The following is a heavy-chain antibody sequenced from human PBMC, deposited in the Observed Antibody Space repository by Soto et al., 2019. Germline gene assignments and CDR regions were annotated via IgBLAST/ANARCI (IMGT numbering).Heavy chain of an antibody. D-gene: IGHD6-13*01. Sequence: SVKVSCKASGGTFSSYAISWVRQAPGQGLEWMGGIIPIFGTANYAQKFQGRVTITADESTSTAYMELSSLRSEDTAVYYCARESSRAPPTYYYYGMDVWGQGTTVTV. J-gene: IGHJ6*02. CDR1: GGTFSSYA. CDR3: ARESSRAPPTYYYYGMDV. V-gene: IGHV1-69*13. CDR2: IIPIFGTA.